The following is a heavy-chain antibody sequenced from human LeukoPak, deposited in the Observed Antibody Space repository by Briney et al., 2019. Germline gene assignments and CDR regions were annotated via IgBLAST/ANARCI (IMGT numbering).Heavy chain of an antibody. CDR3: ASLPLRNWFDP. CDR1: GYTFTGYY. Sequence: ASVKVSCKAAGYTFTGYYMHWVRQAPGPGLEWMGWINPNSSGTNYAHKFQGRFTMTRATSTSKAYMELSRLRSDDTAVYYCASLPLRNWFDPWGQGPRVTVSS. CDR2: INPNSSGT. J-gene: IGHJ5*02. D-gene: IGHD3-16*01. V-gene: IGHV1-2*02.